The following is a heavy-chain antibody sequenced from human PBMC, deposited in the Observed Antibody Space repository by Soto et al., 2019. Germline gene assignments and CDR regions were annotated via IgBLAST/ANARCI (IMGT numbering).Heavy chain of an antibody. V-gene: IGHV3-21*01. Sequence: GGSLRLSCAASGFTFSSYSMNWVRQAPGKGLEWVSSISSSSSYIYYADSVKGRFTISRDNAKNSLYLQMNGLRAEDTAVYYCARDTFQEVVLRFPQALTYYYYYMDVWGKGTTVTVSS. CDR2: ISSSSSYI. CDR3: ARDTFQEVVLRFPQALTYYYYYMDV. CDR1: GFTFSSYS. D-gene: IGHD3-3*01. J-gene: IGHJ6*03.